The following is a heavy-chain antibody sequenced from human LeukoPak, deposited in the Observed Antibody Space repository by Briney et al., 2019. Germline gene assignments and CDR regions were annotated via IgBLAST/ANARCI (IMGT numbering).Heavy chain of an antibody. CDR1: GGSISSYY. V-gene: IGHV4-59*01. D-gene: IGHD2-8*02. CDR3: ARAPVVYYFDY. Sequence: SETLSLTCTVSGGSISSYYWSWVRQPPGKGLEWIGYIYYSGSTNYNPSLKSRVTLSVDTSKNQFSLKLSSVTAADTAVYYCARAPVVYYFDYWGQGTLVTVSS. J-gene: IGHJ4*02. CDR2: IYYSGST.